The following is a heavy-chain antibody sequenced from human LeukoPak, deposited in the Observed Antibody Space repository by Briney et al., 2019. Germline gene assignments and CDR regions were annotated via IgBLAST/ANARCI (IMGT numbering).Heavy chain of an antibody. V-gene: IGHV3-7*03. CDR3: ARKGPGGWYFDY. Sequence: PGGSLRLSCASSGFTFDNYWMTWVRQAPGKGLEWVAIMKQDGSEEYYVDSVKGRFTIFRDNAKNSLYLQMNSLRAEDTAVYYCARKGPGGWYFDYWGRGTLVTVSS. CDR2: MKQDGSEE. J-gene: IGHJ4*02. D-gene: IGHD6-19*01. CDR1: GFTFDNYW.